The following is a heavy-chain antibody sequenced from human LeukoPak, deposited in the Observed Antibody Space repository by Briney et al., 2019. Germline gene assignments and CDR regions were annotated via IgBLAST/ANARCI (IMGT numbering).Heavy chain of an antibody. D-gene: IGHD1-14*01. V-gene: IGHV3-30*02. CDR2: IRYDGSNK. CDR1: GFTFSSYG. Sequence: PGGSLRLSCAASGFTFSSYGMHWVRQAPGKGLEWVEFIRYDGSNKYYADSVKGRFTISRDNSKNALYLQMNSLRAEDTAVYYCAKDTTPPKAGFDPWGQGTLVTVSS. J-gene: IGHJ5*02. CDR3: AKDTTPPKAGFDP.